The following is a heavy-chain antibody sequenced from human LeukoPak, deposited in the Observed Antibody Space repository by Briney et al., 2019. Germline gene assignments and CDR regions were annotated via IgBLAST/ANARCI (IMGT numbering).Heavy chain of an antibody. CDR3: AKNFGHQQFDS. CDR2: IKEDGSVK. D-gene: IGHD3/OR15-3a*01. CDR1: GFTFSSSW. V-gene: IGHV3-7*01. J-gene: IGHJ4*02. Sequence: GGSLRLSCAVSGFTFSSSWMDWVRQAPGKGLEWVTNIKEDGSVKNYVDSVKGRFTISRDNTKNSLYLQMNSLRAEDTAVYYCAKNFGHQQFDSWGQGTLVIVSP.